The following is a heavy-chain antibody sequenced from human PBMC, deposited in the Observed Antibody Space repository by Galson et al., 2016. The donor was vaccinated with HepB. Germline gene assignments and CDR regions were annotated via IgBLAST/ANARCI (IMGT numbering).Heavy chain of an antibody. D-gene: IGHD2-21*02. CDR2: IKQDASEQ. V-gene: IGHV3-7*01. CDR1: GFAFNTYW. J-gene: IGHJ4*02. Sequence: SLRLSCAAAGFAFNTYWMSWVRHAPGKGLEWVANIKQDASEQCYVDSVKGRFTISRDNAKNSLYLQTNSLTADDTAVYYCARDYRHCGADPMGAQGTLVTVSS. CDR3: ARDYRHCGADPM.